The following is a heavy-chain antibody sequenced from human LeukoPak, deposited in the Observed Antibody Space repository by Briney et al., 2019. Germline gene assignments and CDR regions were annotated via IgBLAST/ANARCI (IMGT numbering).Heavy chain of an antibody. CDR2: ISGSGGST. J-gene: IGHJ4*02. Sequence: AGSLRLSCAASGFTFSSYAMSWVRQAPGKGLEWVSAISGSGGSTYYADSVKGRFTISRDNSKNTLYLQMNSLRAEDTAVYYCAKGSNYYDSSGHYWGQGTLVTVSS. CDR3: AKGSNYYDSSGHY. V-gene: IGHV3-23*01. D-gene: IGHD3-22*01. CDR1: GFTFSSYA.